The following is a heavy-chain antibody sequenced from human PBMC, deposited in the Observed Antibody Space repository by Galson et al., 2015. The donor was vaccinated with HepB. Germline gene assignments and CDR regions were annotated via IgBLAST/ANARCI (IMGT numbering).Heavy chain of an antibody. D-gene: IGHD4-11*01. CDR1: GSTFSSYA. CDR3: AKGPGGNYDHYPPNWFDP. J-gene: IGHJ5*02. CDR2: ISGSGAGS. V-gene: IGHV3-23*01. Sequence: SLRLSCAASGSTFSSYAMSWVRQTPGKGLQWISSISGSGAGSYFADSVKGRFIISRDNSKNTLYLQMNSLRVEDTALYHCAKGPGGNYDHYPPNWFDPWGQGTLVIVSS.